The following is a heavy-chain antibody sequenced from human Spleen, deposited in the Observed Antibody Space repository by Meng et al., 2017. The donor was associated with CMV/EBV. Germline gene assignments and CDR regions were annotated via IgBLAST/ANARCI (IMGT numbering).Heavy chain of an antibody. Sequence: GESLKISCAASGFTFSHSSMNWVRQAPGKGLEWVSSIRGSDGRTYYADSVKGRFTISRDNSKNTFYVQMNSLRAEDTAVYYCAKAHGYYYYYGMDVWGQGTTVTVSS. CDR3: AKAHGYYYYYGMDV. D-gene: IGHD5-24*01. CDR2: IRGSDGRT. V-gene: IGHV3-23*01. J-gene: IGHJ6*02. CDR1: GFTFSHSS.